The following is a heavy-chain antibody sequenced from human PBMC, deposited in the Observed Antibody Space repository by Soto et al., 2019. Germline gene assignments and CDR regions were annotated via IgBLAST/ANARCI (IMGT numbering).Heavy chain of an antibody. CDR2: INHSGST. CDR3: ARGRSRMLDFWSGYPASPGGFDP. D-gene: IGHD3-3*01. CDR1: GGSFSGYY. J-gene: IGHJ5*02. Sequence: SETLSLTCAVYGGSFSGYYWSWIRQPPGKGLEWIGEINHSGSTNYNPSLKSRVTISVDTSKNQFSLKLSSVTAADTAVYYCARGRSRMLDFWSGYPASPGGFDPWGQGTLVTVSS. V-gene: IGHV4-34*01.